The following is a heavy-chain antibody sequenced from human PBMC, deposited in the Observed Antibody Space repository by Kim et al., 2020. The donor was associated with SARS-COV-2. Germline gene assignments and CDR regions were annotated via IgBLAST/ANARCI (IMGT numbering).Heavy chain of an antibody. CDR3: ARDPITMIVVARGPYYGMDV. V-gene: IGHV4-39*07. CDR1: GGSISSSSYY. Sequence: SETLSLTCTVSGGSISSSSYYWGWIRQPPGKGLEWIGSIYYSGSTYYNPSLKSRVTISVDTSKNQFSLKLSSVTAADTAVYYCARDPITMIVVARGPYYGMDVWGQGTTVTVSS. CDR2: IYYSGST. J-gene: IGHJ6*02. D-gene: IGHD3-22*01.